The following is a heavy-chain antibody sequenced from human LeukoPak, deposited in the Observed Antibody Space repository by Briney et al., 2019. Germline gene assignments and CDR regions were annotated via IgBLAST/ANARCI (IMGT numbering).Heavy chain of an antibody. CDR2: INSDGSST. V-gene: IGHV3-74*01. J-gene: IGHJ4*02. CDR1: GFTFSSYW. D-gene: IGHD1-26*01. CDR3: ARFEGIVGAATEFDY. Sequence: GGSLRLSCAASGFTFSSYWMHWVRHAPGKGLVWVSRINSDGSSTSYADSVKGRFTISRDNAKNSLYLQMNSLRAEDTAVYYCARFEGIVGAATEFDYWGQGTLVTVSS.